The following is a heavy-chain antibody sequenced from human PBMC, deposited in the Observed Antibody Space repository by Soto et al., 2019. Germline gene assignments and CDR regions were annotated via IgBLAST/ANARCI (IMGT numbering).Heavy chain of an antibody. V-gene: IGHV1-69*01. D-gene: IGHD5-18*01. CDR1: GGIFSSNA. Sequence: QVQLVQSGAEVKKPGSSVKVSCQASGGIFSSNAISWVRQAPGQGLEWMGGILPIFDTTHYAQQFQGRVRNTADESTSTAYMELSSLKSEDTALYYCATGGRGYSSAPRFYFEYWGQGTLVTVSS. CDR2: ILPIFDTT. CDR3: ATGGRGYSSAPRFYFEY. J-gene: IGHJ4*02.